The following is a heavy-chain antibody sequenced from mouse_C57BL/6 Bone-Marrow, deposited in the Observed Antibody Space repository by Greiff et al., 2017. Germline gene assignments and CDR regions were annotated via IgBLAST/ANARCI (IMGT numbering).Heavy chain of an antibody. CDR1: GFTFSDYG. J-gene: IGHJ1*03. V-gene: IGHV5-15*01. Sequence: EVQLVESGGGLVPPGGSLKLSCAASGFTFSDYGMAWVRQAPRKGPEWVAFISNLAYSIYYADTLPGRFTLSRENAKNTLYLEMSSLRSEDTAMYYCARSWDGSSFYWYFDVWGTGTTVTVSS. D-gene: IGHD1-1*01. CDR3: ARSWDGSSFYWYFDV. CDR2: ISNLAYSI.